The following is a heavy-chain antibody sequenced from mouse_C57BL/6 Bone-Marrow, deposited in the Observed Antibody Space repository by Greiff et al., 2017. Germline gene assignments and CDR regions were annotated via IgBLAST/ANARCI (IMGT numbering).Heavy chain of an antibody. CDR3: ARSGGSSPAWFAY. J-gene: IGHJ3*01. CDR1: GYTFTDYY. V-gene: IGHV1-26*01. CDR2: INPNNGGT. D-gene: IGHD1-1*01. Sequence: EVKLQQSGPELVKPGASVKISCKASGYTFTDYYMNWVKQSHGKSLEWIGDINPNNGGTSYNQKFKGKATLTVDKSSSTAYMELRSLTSEDSAVYYCARSGGSSPAWFAYWGQGTLVTVSA.